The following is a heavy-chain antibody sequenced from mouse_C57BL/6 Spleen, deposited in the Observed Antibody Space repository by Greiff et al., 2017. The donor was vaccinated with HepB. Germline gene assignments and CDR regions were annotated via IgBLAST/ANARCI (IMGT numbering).Heavy chain of an antibody. CDR2: IDPSDSYT. D-gene: IGHD1-1*01. Sequence: QVQLQQSGAELVMPGASVKLSCKASGYTFTSYWMHWVKQRPGQGLEWIGEIDPSDSYTNYNQKFKGKSTLTVDKSSSTAYMQLSSLTSEDSAVYYCARARSSYWYFDVWGTGTTVTVSS. J-gene: IGHJ1*03. V-gene: IGHV1-69*01. CDR1: GYTFTSYW. CDR3: ARARSSYWYFDV.